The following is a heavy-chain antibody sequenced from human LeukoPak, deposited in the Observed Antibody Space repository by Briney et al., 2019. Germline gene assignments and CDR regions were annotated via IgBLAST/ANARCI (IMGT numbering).Heavy chain of an antibody. D-gene: IGHD3-22*01. Sequence: GGSLRLSCAASGFTFSDYYMSWIRQAPGKGLEWVSYISSSGSTIYYADSVKGRFTISRDNAKKSLYLQMSSLTAEDTAVYYCARGRYDSSGYYALFDYWGQGTLVTVSS. V-gene: IGHV3-11*04. CDR3: ARGRYDSSGYYALFDY. CDR2: ISSSGSTI. CDR1: GFTFSDYY. J-gene: IGHJ4*02.